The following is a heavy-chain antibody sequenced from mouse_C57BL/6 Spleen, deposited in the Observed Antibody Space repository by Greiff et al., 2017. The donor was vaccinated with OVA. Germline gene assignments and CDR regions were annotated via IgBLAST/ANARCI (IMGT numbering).Heavy chain of an antibody. V-gene: IGHV5-4*01. J-gene: IGHJ2*01. Sequence: EVQRVESGGGLVKPGGSLKLSCAASGFTFSSYAMSWVRQTPEKSLEWVATISDGGSYTYYPDNVKGRFTISRDNAKNNLYLQRSHLKSEDTAMYNCARDRGSYYFDYWGTGTTLTVSS. CDR2: ISDGGSYT. CDR3: ARDRGSYYFDY. CDR1: GFTFSSYA.